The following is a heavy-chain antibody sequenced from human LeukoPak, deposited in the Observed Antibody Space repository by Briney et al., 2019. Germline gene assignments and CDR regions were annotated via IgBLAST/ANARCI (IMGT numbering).Heavy chain of an antibody. CDR2: IKSKTDGGTI. J-gene: IGHJ3*02. Sequence: GGSLRLSCAASGFTFSDAWMNWVRQAPGKGLEWVGRIKSKTDGGTIDYAAPVKGRFTISRDDSKNTLYLQMNSLRAEDTAVYYCARDRPSMLFDIWGQGTMVAVSS. CDR3: ARDRPSMLFDI. D-gene: IGHD2/OR15-2a*01. CDR1: GFTFSDAW. V-gene: IGHV3-15*01.